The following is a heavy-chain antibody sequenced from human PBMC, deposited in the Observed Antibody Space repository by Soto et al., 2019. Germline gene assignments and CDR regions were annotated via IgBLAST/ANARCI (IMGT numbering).Heavy chain of an antibody. V-gene: IGHV4-34*01. J-gene: IGHJ6*03. Sequence: SETVSLTCAVYGGSFSGYYWSWIRQPLGKGLEWIGEINHSGSTNYNPSLKSRVTISVDTSKNQFSLKLSSVTAADTAVYYCARVRVTMVRGVVKSYYYYYMDVWGKGTTVTVSS. CDR1: GGSFSGYY. CDR3: ARVRVTMVRGVVKSYYYYYMDV. CDR2: INHSGST. D-gene: IGHD3-10*01.